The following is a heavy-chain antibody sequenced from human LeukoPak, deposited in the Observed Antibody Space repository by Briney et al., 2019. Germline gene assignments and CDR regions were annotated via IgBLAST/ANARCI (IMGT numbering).Heavy chain of an antibody. CDR3: AKVRWGSDNALDS. J-gene: IGHJ4*02. CDR2: ISGGST. CDR1: GFTVSSNE. D-gene: IGHD3-16*01. Sequence: GGSLRLSCAASGFTVSSNEMSWVRQAPGKGLEWVSSISGGSTYYADSRKGRFTISRDNSKNTLHLQMNSLRAEDTAVYYCAKVRWGSDNALDSWGQGTLVTGSS. V-gene: IGHV3-38-3*01.